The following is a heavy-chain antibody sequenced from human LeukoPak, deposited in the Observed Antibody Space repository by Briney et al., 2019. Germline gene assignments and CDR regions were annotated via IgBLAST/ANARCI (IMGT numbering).Heavy chain of an antibody. CDR1: GGTISSSSYY. J-gene: IGHJ5*02. D-gene: IGHD2-2*01. V-gene: IGHV4-39*07. CDR3: ARGSIVVVPAAISGWFDP. Sequence: PSETLSRTGTVSGGTISSSSYYWGWIRQPPGKGLEWIGSIYYSGSTYYNPSLKSRVTISVDTSKNQFSLKLSSVTAADTAVYYCARGSIVVVPAAISGWFDPWGQGTLVTVSS. CDR2: IYYSGST.